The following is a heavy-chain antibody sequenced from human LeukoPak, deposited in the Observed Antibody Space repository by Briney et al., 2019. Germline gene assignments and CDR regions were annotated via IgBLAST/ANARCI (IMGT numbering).Heavy chain of an antibody. CDR2: IYYSGST. J-gene: IGHJ4*02. CDR1: GGSISSYY. D-gene: IGHD4-23*01. Sequence: SETLSLTCTVSGGSISSYYWSWIRQPPGKGLEWIGYIYYSGSTNYNPSLKRRVTISVDTSKNQFSLKLSSVTAADTAVYYCARLTGGTFDYWGQGTLVTVSS. V-gene: IGHV4-59*08. CDR3: ARLTGGTFDY.